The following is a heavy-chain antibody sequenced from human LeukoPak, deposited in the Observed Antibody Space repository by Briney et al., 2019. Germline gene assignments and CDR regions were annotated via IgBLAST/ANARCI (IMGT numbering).Heavy chain of an antibody. D-gene: IGHD6-13*01. J-gene: IGHJ3*02. CDR3: ARDLQLADAFDI. CDR2: IYYSGST. CDR1: GGSISSYY. V-gene: IGHV4-59*01. Sequence: SETLSLTCTVSGGSISSYYWSWIRQPPGKGLEWIGYIYYSGSTNHNPSLKSRVTISVDTSKNQFSLKLSSVTAADTAVYYCARDLQLADAFDIWGQGTMVTVSS.